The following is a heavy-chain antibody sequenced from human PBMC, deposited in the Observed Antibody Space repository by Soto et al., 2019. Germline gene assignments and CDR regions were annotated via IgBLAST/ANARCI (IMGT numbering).Heavy chain of an antibody. CDR1: GFICTSYD. J-gene: IGHJ3*02. CDR2: ILVGGST. D-gene: IGHD2-8*02. Sequence: EGSLRLSCAASGFICTSYDMSWVRQAPGKGLEWVSTILVGGSTHYEDSVKGRFTISRDRSKNTLYLQMNSLTAGDTAMYYCAKATATGGGAFDICGRGTMVTVSS. V-gene: IGHV3-23*01. CDR3: AKATATGGGAFDI.